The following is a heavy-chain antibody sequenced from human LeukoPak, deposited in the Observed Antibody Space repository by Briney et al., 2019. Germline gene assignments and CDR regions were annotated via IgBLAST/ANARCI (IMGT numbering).Heavy chain of an antibody. CDR1: GYTFTSYG. J-gene: IGHJ5*02. V-gene: IGHV1-18*01. D-gene: IGHD5-18*01. CDR2: ISAYNGNT. Sequence: GASVKVSCKASGYTFTSYGISWVRQAPGQGHEWMGWISAYNGNTNYAQKLQGRVTMTTDTSTSTAYMELRSLRSDDTAVYYRARSRGYSYGYWFDPWGQGTLVTVSS. CDR3: ARSRGYSYGYWFDP.